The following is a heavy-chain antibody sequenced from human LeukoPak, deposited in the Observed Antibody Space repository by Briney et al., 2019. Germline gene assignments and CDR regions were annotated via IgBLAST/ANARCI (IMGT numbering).Heavy chain of an antibody. V-gene: IGHV3-9*01. CDR3: AKSPAAGTRDWYFDL. Sequence: GRSLRLSCAASGFTFDDYAMHWVRQAPGKGLEWVSGISWNSGSIGYADSVKGRFTISRDNAKNSLYLQINSLRAEDTALCYCAKSPAAGTRDWYFDLWGRGTLVTVSS. J-gene: IGHJ2*01. D-gene: IGHD6-13*01. CDR2: ISWNSGSI. CDR1: GFTFDDYA.